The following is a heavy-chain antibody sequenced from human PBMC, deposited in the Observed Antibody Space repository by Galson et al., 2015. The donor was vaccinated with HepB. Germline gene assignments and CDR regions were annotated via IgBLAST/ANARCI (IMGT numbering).Heavy chain of an antibody. D-gene: IGHD2-8*01. CDR3: ATTSFYCSGATCSNGQYYYYMDV. Sequence: SGAEVKKPGESLRISCEGSGYTFTDYWITWVRQVPGKGLEWIGQIDPSDSDAKYNPSFQGHVTISTDKSISAAYLQWSSLKATDTAIYYCATTSFYCSGATCSNGQYYYYMDVWGRGTSVSVSS. V-gene: IGHV5-10-1*01. CDR2: IDPSDSDA. J-gene: IGHJ6*03. CDR1: GYTFTDYW.